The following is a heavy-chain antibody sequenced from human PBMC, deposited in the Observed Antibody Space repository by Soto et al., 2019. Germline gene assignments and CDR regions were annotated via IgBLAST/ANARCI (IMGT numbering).Heavy chain of an antibody. Sequence: SVLQSLTCTVSCGSIRSNCCTWIRQPPGKGLEWXGYXXNXXSXXXXXAXXXRVPISEDTSESQFSLQVNYMTAADTAVYYCARYRREAVAGYTLDNWGQGTLVTASS. CDR2: XXNXXSX. CDR3: ARYRREAVAGYTLDN. D-gene: IGHD6-19*01. CDR1: CGSIRSNC. J-gene: IGHJ4*02. V-gene: IGHV4-59*01.